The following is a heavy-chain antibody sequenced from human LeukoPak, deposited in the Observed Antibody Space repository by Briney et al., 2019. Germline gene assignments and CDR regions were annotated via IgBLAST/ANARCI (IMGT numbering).Heavy chain of an antibody. CDR3: ARRDYYDSSGYSPADY. V-gene: IGHV1-69*04. J-gene: IGHJ4*02. CDR2: IIPILGIA. Sequence: SVKVACKASGGTFSSYAISWVRHAPGQGLEWMGRIIPILGIANYAQKFQGRVTITADKSTSTAYMELSSLRSEDTAVYYCARRDYYDSSGYSPADYWGQGTLATVSS. CDR1: GGTFSSYA. D-gene: IGHD3-22*01.